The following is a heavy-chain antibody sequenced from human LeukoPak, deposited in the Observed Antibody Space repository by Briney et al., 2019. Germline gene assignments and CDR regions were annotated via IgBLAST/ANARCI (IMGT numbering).Heavy chain of an antibody. Sequence: SETLSLTCTVSGGSISSSSYYWGWIRQPPGKGLEWIGSIYYSGSTYYNPSLKSRVTISVDTSRNQFSLRLSSVTAADTAVFYCATSRDFWYSSTWFPYVFDYWGQGTLVTVSS. CDR2: IYYSGST. D-gene: IGHD6-13*01. CDR1: GGSISSSSYY. V-gene: IGHV4-39*01. CDR3: ATSRDFWYSSTWFPYVFDY. J-gene: IGHJ4*02.